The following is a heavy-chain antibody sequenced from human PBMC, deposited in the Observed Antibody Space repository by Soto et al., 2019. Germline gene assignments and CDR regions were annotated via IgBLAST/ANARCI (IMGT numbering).Heavy chain of an antibody. V-gene: IGHV4-61*01. CDR3: ARANIAAAGTHYY. Sequence: QVQLLESGPGLVKPSETLSLTCTVSGDSVSSDSYYWSWIRQPPGKGLEWIGYIYYSGTTNYNPSLKSRVTVSVDTSQNQFSLKLTSVTAADTAVYYCARANIAAAGTHYYWGQGTLVTVSS. J-gene: IGHJ4*02. CDR1: GDSVSSDSYY. D-gene: IGHD6-13*01. CDR2: IYYSGTT.